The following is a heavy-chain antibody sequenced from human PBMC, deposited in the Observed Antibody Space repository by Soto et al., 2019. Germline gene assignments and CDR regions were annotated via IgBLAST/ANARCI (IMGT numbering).Heavy chain of an antibody. J-gene: IGHJ4*02. D-gene: IGHD3-10*01. CDR1: GFTFSSYA. CDR3: AKIWSGGSGSPRQDY. V-gene: IGHV3-23*01. Sequence: GGSLRLSCAASGFTFSSYAMSWVRQAPGKGLEWVSAISGSGGSTYYADSVKGRFTISRDNSKNTLYLQMNSLRAEDTAVYYCAKIWSGGSGSPRQDYWGQGPLVTVSS. CDR2: ISGSGGST.